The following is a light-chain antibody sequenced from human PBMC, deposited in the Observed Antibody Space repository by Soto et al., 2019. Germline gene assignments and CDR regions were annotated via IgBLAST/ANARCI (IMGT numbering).Light chain of an antibody. CDR1: QSVSSSY. J-gene: IGKJ5*01. Sequence: EIVLTQSPGPLSLSPGERATLSCRASQSVSSSYLAWYQQKPGQAPRLLIYGASSRATGIPDRFSGSGSGTDFTLTISRLEPEDFAVYYCQKYGSSTITFGQGTRLEIK. CDR3: QKYGSSTIT. CDR2: GAS. V-gene: IGKV3-20*01.